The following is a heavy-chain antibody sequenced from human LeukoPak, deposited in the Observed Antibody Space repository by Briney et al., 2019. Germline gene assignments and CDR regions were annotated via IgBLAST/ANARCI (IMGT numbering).Heavy chain of an antibody. Sequence: ASVKVSCKASGYTFTSYGISWVRQAPGQGLEWMGWISAYNGNTNYAQKLQGRVTMTTDTSTSTAYMELRSLRSDDTAVYYCARDRSGVMITFGGVIARDYWGQGTLVTVSS. CDR1: GYTFTSYG. CDR3: ARDRSGVMITFGGVIARDY. CDR2: ISAYNGNT. V-gene: IGHV1-18*01. J-gene: IGHJ4*02. D-gene: IGHD3-16*02.